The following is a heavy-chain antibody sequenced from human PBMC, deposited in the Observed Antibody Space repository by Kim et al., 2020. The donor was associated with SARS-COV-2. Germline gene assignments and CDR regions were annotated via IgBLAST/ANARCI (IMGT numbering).Heavy chain of an antibody. V-gene: IGHV3-21*01. Sequence: GGSLRLSCAASGFTFSTYSMNWVRQAPGKGLEWVSSISLSSSYIYYADSLKGRFTISRDNARNSLYLQVNSLRAEDTAVYYCARLRGGSHSPTFDYWGQGTLVTVSS. CDR1: GFTFSTYS. CDR2: ISLSSSYI. CDR3: ARLRGGSHSPTFDY. J-gene: IGHJ4*02. D-gene: IGHD1-26*01.